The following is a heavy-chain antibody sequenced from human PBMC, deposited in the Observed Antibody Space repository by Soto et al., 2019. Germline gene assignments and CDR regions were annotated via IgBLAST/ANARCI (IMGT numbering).Heavy chain of an antibody. Sequence: GGSLRLSCAASGFTFSSYIMNWVRQAPGKGLEWVSYISSSSSTIYYADSVKGRFTISRDNAKNSLYLQMNSLRDEDTAVYYCARVMYYDFWSGYYPFDYWGQGTLVTVSS. D-gene: IGHD3-3*01. V-gene: IGHV3-48*02. J-gene: IGHJ4*02. CDR3: ARVMYYDFWSGYYPFDY. CDR1: GFTFSSYI. CDR2: ISSSSSTI.